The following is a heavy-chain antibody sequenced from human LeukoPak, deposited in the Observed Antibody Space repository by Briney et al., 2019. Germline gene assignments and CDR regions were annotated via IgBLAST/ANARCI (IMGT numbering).Heavy chain of an antibody. CDR1: GGFFSGYY. V-gene: IGHV4-34*01. J-gene: IGHJ4*02. CDR2: INHSGST. CDR3: ARRRLALPFDY. D-gene: IGHD4-11*01. Sequence: SETLSLTCAVYGGFFSGYYWSWIRQPPGKGLEWIGEINHSGSTNYNPSLKSRVTISVDTSKNQFSLKLSSVTAADTAVYYCARRRLALPFDYWGQGTLVTVSS.